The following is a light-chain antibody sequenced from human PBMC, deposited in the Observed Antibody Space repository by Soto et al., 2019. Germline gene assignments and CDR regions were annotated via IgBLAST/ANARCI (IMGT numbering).Light chain of an antibody. J-gene: IGKJ1*01. CDR2: GAS. CDR1: ESVSSN. V-gene: IGKV3-15*01. Sequence: EIEMTQSPATLSVSPGERATLSCRASESVSSNLAWYQQKPGQAPRLLIYGASTRATGIPARFSGSGSGTEFTLTISSLQSEDFAVYYCQQYNNWPPDTFGQGTKVEIK. CDR3: QQYNNWPPDT.